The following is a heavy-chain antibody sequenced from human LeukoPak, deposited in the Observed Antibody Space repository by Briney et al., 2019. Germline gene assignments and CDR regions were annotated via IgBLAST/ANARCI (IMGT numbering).Heavy chain of an antibody. J-gene: IGHJ4*02. CDR1: GFTFSSYE. V-gene: IGHV3-48*03. D-gene: IGHD3-10*01. CDR3: ARSITMVRGENFDY. Sequence: PGGSLRLSCAASGFTFSSYEMNWVRQAPGKGLEWVSYISNSGSGIHYADSVKGRFTISRDNAKNSLYLQMHSLRAEDTAVYYCARSITMVRGENFDYWGQGTLVTVSS. CDR2: ISNSGSGI.